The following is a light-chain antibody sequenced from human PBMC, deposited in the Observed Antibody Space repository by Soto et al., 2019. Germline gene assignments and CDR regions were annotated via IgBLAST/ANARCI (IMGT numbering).Light chain of an antibody. CDR1: SSDVGSYTY. CDR2: EVN. Sequence: QSALTQPASVSGSPRQSITISCTGASSDVGSYTYVSWDQQHPGKAPKLMIYEVNNRPTGVSNRFSGSKSGNTASLTISGLQAEDEADYYCSSYTSSSTLYVFGTGTKLTVL. J-gene: IGLJ1*01. V-gene: IGLV2-14*01. CDR3: SSYTSSSTLYV.